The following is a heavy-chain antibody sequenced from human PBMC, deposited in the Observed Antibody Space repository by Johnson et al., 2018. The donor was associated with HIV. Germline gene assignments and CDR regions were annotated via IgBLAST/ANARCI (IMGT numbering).Heavy chain of an antibody. J-gene: IGHJ3*02. CDR1: AFTFSSYA. Sequence: QVQLVESGGGLVQPGRSLRLSCAASAFTFSSYAIHWVRQAPGKGLEWVAVICYDGSNKYYEDSVKGRFTISRDNSKNTLYLQMNSLRAEDTALYYCARDSDSDAFDIWGQGTLVTVSS. V-gene: IGHV3-30*04. CDR2: ICYDGSNK. CDR3: ARDSDSDAFDI. D-gene: IGHD2-21*02.